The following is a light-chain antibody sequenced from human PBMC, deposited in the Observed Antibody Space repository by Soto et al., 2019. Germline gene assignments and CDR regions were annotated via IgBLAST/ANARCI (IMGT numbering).Light chain of an antibody. V-gene: IGKV1-5*01. CDR1: QTISSW. J-gene: IGKJ1*01. Sequence: IQMTQSPSTLSGSVGDRVTITCRASQTISSWLAWYQQKPGKAPKLLIYAASSLQSGVPSRFSGSGSGTEFTLTISSLQPDDIATYYCQQCHRYLTFGQGTKV. CDR3: QQCHRYLT. CDR2: AAS.